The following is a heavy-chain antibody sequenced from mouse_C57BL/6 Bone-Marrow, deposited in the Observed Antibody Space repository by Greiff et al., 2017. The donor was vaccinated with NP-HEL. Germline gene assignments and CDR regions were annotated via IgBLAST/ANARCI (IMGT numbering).Heavy chain of an antibody. V-gene: IGHV1-61*01. CDR2: IYPSDSET. CDR3: ARDYYGSSSYFDY. Sequence: VQLQQSGAELVRPGSSVKLSCKASGYTFTSYWMDWVKQRPGQGLEWIGNIYPSDSETHYNQKFKDKATLTVDKSSSTAYMQLSSLTSEDSAVYYCARDYYGSSSYFDYWGQGTTLTVSS. J-gene: IGHJ2*01. D-gene: IGHD1-1*01. CDR1: GYTFTSYW.